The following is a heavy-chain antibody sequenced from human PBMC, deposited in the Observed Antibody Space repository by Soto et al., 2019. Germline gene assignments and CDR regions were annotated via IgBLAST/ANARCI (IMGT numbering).Heavy chain of an antibody. Sequence: PGGSLRLSCAASGFTFSNYAMTWVRQGPGKGLEWVSGISGSGGRSYYADSVKGRFTISRDNSKSTLYLQMNSLRAEDTAVYYCAKAYFVWSSEQPYYFDYWGQGTLVTFSS. CDR3: AKAYFVWSSEQPYYFDY. CDR1: GFTFSNYA. V-gene: IGHV3-23*01. J-gene: IGHJ4*02. CDR2: ISGSGGRS. D-gene: IGHD3-16*01.